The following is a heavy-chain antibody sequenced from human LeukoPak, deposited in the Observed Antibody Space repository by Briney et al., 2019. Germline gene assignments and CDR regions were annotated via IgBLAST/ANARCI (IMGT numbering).Heavy chain of an antibody. J-gene: IGHJ5*02. V-gene: IGHV4-38-2*02. CDR2: IYHSGST. Sequence: SETLSLTCTVTGYSISSGYYWGWIRQPPGKGLEWIGSIYHSGSTYYNPSLKSRVTISVDTSKNQFSLKLSSVTAADTAVYYCAKDVADLNWFDPWGQGTLVTVSS. CDR1: GYSISSGYY. CDR3: AKDVADLNWFDP.